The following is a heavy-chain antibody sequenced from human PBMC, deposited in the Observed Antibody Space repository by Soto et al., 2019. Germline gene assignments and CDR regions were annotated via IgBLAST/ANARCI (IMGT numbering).Heavy chain of an antibody. D-gene: IGHD2-15*01. CDR2: IIPIFGTA. J-gene: IGHJ3*01. Sequence: QVQLVQSGAAVKNPGSSVKVSCNASGGTFSSYAISWVRQAPGQGLEWMGGIIPIFGTAYYAQKFQGRVTITANESTSTAYMELSSLRSEYTAVYYCARAPVQVVVVAATGGRWTFDLWGQGTFVTFAA. V-gene: IGHV1-69*01. CDR1: GGTFSSYA. CDR3: ARAPVQVVVVAATGGRWTFDL.